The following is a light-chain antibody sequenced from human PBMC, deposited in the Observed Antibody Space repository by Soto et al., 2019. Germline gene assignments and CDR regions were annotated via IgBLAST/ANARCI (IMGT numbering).Light chain of an antibody. CDR2: GAS. J-gene: IGKJ5*01. CDR1: QSVSSNY. Sequence: EIVLTQSPDTVSLSPGETATLSCRASQSVSSNYLAWYQQKPGQAPRLLIYGASSRATGIPDRFSGSGSGTDFTLTISRLEPKDFAVFYCQQYDNSITFGQGTRLEI. CDR3: QQYDNSIT. V-gene: IGKV3-20*01.